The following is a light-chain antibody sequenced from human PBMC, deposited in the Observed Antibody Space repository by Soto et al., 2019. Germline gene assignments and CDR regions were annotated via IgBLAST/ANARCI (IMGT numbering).Light chain of an antibody. V-gene: IGLV2-14*01. J-gene: IGLJ1*01. CDR1: SSDVGLYDY. CDR2: AVS. Sequence: QSALTQPASVSGSPGQSITISCTGTSSDVGLYDYVSWYQQHPGKAPQLMIYAVSNRPSGVSNRFSASKSGNTASLFISGLQAEDEADYYCSSYTSSSTYVFGTGTKV. CDR3: SSYTSSSTYV.